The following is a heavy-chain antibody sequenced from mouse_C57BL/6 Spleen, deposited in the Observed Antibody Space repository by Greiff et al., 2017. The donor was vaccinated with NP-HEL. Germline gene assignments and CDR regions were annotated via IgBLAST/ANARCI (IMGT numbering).Heavy chain of an antibody. CDR3: ARRVTTVVAHFDY. V-gene: IGHV1-80*01. Sequence: VQLQQSGAELVKPGASVKISCKASGYAFSSYWMNWVKQRPGKGLEWIGQIYPGDGDTNYNGKFKGKATLTADKSSSTAYMQLSSLTSEDSAVYFCARRVTTVVAHFDYWGQSTTLTVSS. CDR1: GYAFSSYW. CDR2: IYPGDGDT. J-gene: IGHJ2*01. D-gene: IGHD1-1*01.